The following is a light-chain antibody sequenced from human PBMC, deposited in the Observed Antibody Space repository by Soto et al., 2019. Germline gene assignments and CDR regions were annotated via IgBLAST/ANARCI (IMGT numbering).Light chain of an antibody. CDR1: QTISSW. V-gene: IGKV1-5*03. Sequence: DIQMTQSPSTLSSSIGDRVTITCRASQTISSWLAWYQQKPGKAPQLLIYEAFNLESGVPSRFSGSGSGTEFTLTIFNLQPDDFATYSCQQYHSYPWTFGQGTKVAIK. CDR3: QQYHSYPWT. CDR2: EAF. J-gene: IGKJ1*01.